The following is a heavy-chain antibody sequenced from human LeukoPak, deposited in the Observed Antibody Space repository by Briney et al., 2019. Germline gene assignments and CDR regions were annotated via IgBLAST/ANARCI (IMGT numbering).Heavy chain of an antibody. Sequence: KPSETLSLTCTVSGVSITSRNYYWAWIRQPPGKGLEWIGSIFHTGNTDYNPSLKSRVTISVDTSKSQFSLKLNSVTAADTAVYYCANQAFGSHWNPPFRYFDDWGQGMLVTVSS. J-gene: IGHJ4*02. CDR1: GVSITSRNYY. CDR3: ANQAFGSHWNPPFRYFDD. CDR2: IFHTGNT. D-gene: IGHD1-1*01. V-gene: IGHV4-39*01.